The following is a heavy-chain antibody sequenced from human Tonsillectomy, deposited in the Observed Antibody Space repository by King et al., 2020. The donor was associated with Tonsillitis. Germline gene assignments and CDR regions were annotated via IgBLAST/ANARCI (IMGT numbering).Heavy chain of an antibody. J-gene: IGHJ4*02. CDR2: ISYDGSKK. Sequence: VQLVESGGGVVQPGRSLRLSCAASGFTFSSYAMHWVRQAPGKGLEWVAVISYDGSKKYYADSVKGRFTISRDNSKNTLYLQMNSLRAEDTAVYYCARDLDSAAAGEIDYWGQGTLVTVSS. D-gene: IGHD6-13*01. CDR3: ARDLDSAAAGEIDY. CDR1: GFTFSSYA. V-gene: IGHV3-30-3*01.